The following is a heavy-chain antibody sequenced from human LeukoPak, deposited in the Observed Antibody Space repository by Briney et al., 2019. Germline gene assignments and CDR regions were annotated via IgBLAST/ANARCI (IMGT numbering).Heavy chain of an antibody. Sequence: GGSLRLSCAASGFTFSSYAMHWVRQAPGKGLEWVAVISYDGSNKYYADSVKGRFTISRDNSKNTLYLQMNSLRAEDTAVYYCARDRYGGFDYWGQGTLVTVPS. V-gene: IGHV3-30-3*01. J-gene: IGHJ4*02. CDR2: ISYDGSNK. CDR3: ARDRYGGFDY. CDR1: GFTFSSYA. D-gene: IGHD3-16*01.